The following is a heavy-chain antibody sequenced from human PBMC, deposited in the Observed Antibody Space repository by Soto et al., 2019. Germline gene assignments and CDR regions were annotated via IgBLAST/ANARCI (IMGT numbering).Heavy chain of an antibody. J-gene: IGHJ6*03. Sequence: VQVVESGGGVVQPGRSLRLTCDVSGFTFSSYGMHWVRQAPGKGLEWVALIWSSGTNKYYADSVKGRFTISRDNSKNTLYLEMNSLRAEDTAVYYCARDRTANHYMDVWGKGTTVTVSS. CDR2: IWSSGTNK. D-gene: IGHD2-21*02. V-gene: IGHV3-33*01. CDR3: ARDRTANHYMDV. CDR1: GFTFSSYG.